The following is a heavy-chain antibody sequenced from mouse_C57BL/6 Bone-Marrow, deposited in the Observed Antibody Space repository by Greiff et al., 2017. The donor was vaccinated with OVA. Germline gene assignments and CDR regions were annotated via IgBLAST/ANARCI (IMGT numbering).Heavy chain of an antibody. CDR3: ARSRV. CDR2: IDPSDSYT. J-gene: IGHJ1*03. CDR1: GYTFTSYW. V-gene: IGHV1-69*01. Sequence: QVQLQQPGAELVMPGASVKLSCKASGYTFTSYWMHWVKQRPGQGLEWIGEIDPSDSYTNYNQKFKGKSTLTVDKSSSTAYMQLSSLTSEASAVYYCARSRVGGTGTTVTVSS.